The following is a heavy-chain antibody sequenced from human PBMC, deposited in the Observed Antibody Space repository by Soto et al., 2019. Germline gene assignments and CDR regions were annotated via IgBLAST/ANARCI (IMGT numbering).Heavy chain of an antibody. J-gene: IGHJ3*02. CDR1: GFTFSSYS. CDR3: ARDPTMVQGPLIAFDI. D-gene: IGHD3-10*01. V-gene: IGHV3-21*01. Sequence: PGGSLRPSCAASGFTFSSYSMNWVRQAPGKGLGWVSSISSSSSYIYYADSVKGRFTITRDNAKNSLYLQMNSLRAEDTAVYYCARDPTMVQGPLIAFDIWGQGTMVTVSS. CDR2: ISSSSSYI.